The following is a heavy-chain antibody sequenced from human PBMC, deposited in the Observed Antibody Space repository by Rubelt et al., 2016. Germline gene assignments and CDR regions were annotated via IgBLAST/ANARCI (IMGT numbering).Heavy chain of an antibody. CDR3: ARSNYFDY. CDR1: GGSISRYY. V-gene: IGHV4-59*08. J-gene: IGHJ4*02. CDR2: IYYSGST. Sequence: QVQLQESGPGLVKPSETLSLTCTVSGGSISRYYWSWIRQPPGNRLEWIGFIYYSGSTHYNPSLKSRVTISVDTSKNQFSLKLSSVTAADTAVYYCARSNYFDYWGQGTLVTVSS.